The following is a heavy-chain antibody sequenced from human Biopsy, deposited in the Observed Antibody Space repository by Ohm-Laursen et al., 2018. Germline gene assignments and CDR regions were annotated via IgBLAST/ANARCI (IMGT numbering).Heavy chain of an antibody. CDR1: GGPLNSYY. CDR2: IYYSGIA. CDR3: ARGGFGLDGYNSP. J-gene: IGHJ5*02. D-gene: IGHD5-24*01. V-gene: IGHV4-59*07. Sequence: DTLSLTCIVSGGPLNSYYWSWIRQPPGKGLEWIGYIYYSGIAANYNPSLKGRVTISVDTSKHQFSLRLTSATAADTAVYYCARGGFGLDGYNSPWGRGTLVIVSS.